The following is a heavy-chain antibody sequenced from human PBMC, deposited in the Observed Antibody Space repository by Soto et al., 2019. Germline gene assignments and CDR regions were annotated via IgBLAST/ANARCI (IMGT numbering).Heavy chain of an antibody. D-gene: IGHD3-10*01. Sequence: LRLSCAASGFTFSSYGMHWVRQAPGKGLEWVAVISYDGSNKYYADSVKGRFTISRDNSKNTLYLQMNSLRAEDTAVYYCAKDLRFQLLWFGELWFDPWGQGTLVTVSS. CDR1: GFTFSSYG. CDR3: AKDLRFQLLWFGELWFDP. J-gene: IGHJ5*02. V-gene: IGHV3-30*18. CDR2: ISYDGSNK.